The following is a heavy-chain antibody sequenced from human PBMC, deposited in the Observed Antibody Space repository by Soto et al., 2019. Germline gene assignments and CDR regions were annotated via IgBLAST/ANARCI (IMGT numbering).Heavy chain of an antibody. Sequence: SVKVSCKASGGTFSSYAISWVRQAPGQGLEWMGGIIPIFGTANYAQKFQGRVTITADEYTSTAYMELSSLRSEDTAVYYCATVRDDYYDSSGLVVWGQGTRVT. D-gene: IGHD3-22*01. CDR1: GGTFSSYA. CDR2: IIPIFGTA. CDR3: ATVRDDYYDSSGLVV. J-gene: IGHJ4*02. V-gene: IGHV1-69*13.